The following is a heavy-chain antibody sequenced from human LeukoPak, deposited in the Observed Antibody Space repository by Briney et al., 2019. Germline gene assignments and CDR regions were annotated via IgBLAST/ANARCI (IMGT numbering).Heavy chain of an antibody. J-gene: IGHJ5*02. CDR2: IYPGDSDT. CDR1: GYSSTSYW. CDR3: ARHGRQAYCSGTDCYTWGFDP. Sequence: GESLKISCKGSGYSSTSYWIVWVRQMPGKGLEWMGIIYPGDSDTKYSPSFQGQVTISADKSISTAYLQWGSLKASDTAMYFCARHGRQAYCSGTDCYTWGFDPWGQGTLVTVSS. V-gene: IGHV5-51*01. D-gene: IGHD2-21*01.